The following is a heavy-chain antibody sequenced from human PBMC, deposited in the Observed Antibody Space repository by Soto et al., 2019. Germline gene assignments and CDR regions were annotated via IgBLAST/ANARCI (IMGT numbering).Heavy chain of an antibody. CDR2: ISAYNGDT. Sequence: IQLVQSGPAVKRPGASVNVSCKASGYTFPSYGINRVRQAPGQCLEWMGWISAYNGDTNYAKKFDGRLTMTTETSTTTAYMDLSSLTSDDTAIYYCARGGRQGGLWFGESDYWGQGSLVTVSS. J-gene: IGHJ4*02. D-gene: IGHD3-10*01. V-gene: IGHV1-18*04. CDR3: ARGGRQGGLWFGESDY. CDR1: GYTFPSYG.